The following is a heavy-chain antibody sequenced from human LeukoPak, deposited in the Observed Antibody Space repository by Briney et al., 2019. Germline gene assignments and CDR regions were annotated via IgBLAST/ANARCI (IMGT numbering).Heavy chain of an antibody. CDR2: INHSGST. V-gene: IGHV4-34*01. D-gene: IGHD1-14*01. J-gene: IGHJ3*02. CDR3: AGDHESGAFDI. Sequence: SETLSLTCAVYGGSFSGYYWSWIRQPPGKGLEWIGEINHSGSTNYNPSLKSRVTISVDRSKNQFSLKLSSVTAADTAVYYCAGDHESGAFDIWGQGTMVTVSS. CDR1: GGSFSGYY.